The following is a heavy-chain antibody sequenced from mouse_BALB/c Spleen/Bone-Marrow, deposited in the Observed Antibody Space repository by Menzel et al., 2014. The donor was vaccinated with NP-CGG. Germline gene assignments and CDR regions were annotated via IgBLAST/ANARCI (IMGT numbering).Heavy chain of an antibody. CDR3: ASYDGWYFDV. J-gene: IGHJ1*01. CDR2: ISYSGST. CDR1: GDSITSGY. Sequence: DVQLVESGPSLVKPSQSLSLTCSVTGDSITSGYWNWIRKFPGNKLEYMGHISYSGSTYYNPFLKSRISITRDTSKNQFYLQLNSMTTEGTATYYCASYDGWYFDVWGAGTTVTVSS. V-gene: IGHV3-8*02.